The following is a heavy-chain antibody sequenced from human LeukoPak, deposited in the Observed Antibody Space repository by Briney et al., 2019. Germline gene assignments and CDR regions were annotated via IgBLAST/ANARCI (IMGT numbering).Heavy chain of an antibody. CDR1: GFTFSSYG. CDR2: IRYDGSNK. D-gene: IGHD4-17*01. Sequence: GSLTLSCAASGFTFSSYGMHWVRQAPGKGLEWVAFIRYDGSNKYYADSVKGRFTISRDNSKNTLYLQMNSLRAEDTAVYYCAKDAPSEVTTSPYYFDYWGQGTLVTVSS. V-gene: IGHV3-30*02. J-gene: IGHJ4*02. CDR3: AKDAPSEVTTSPYYFDY.